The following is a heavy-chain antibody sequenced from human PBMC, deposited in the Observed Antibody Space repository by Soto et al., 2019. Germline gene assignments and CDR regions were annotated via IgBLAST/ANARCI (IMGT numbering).Heavy chain of an antibody. CDR2: ISYDGSNK. Sequence: QVQLVESGGGVVQPGRSLRLSCAASGFTFSSYAMHWVRKAPGKGLEWVAVISYDGSNKYYADSVKGRFTISRDNSKNTLYLQMNSLRAEDTAVYYCARASEPTIAAAVEYWGQGTLVTVSS. CDR3: ARASEPTIAAAVEY. J-gene: IGHJ4*02. V-gene: IGHV3-30-3*01. D-gene: IGHD6-13*01. CDR1: GFTFSSYA.